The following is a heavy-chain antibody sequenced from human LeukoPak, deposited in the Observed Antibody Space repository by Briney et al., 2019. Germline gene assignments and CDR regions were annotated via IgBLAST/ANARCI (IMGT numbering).Heavy chain of an antibody. CDR3: ARVFRGSGWYYFDY. V-gene: IGHV3-30-3*01. CDR1: GFTVSSNY. Sequence: PGGSLRLSCAASGFTVSSNYMSWVRQAPGKGLEWVAVISYDGSNKYYADSVRGRFTISRDNSKNTLYLQMNSLRAEDTAVYYCARVFRGSGWYYFDYWGQGTLVTVSS. D-gene: IGHD6-19*01. CDR2: ISYDGSNK. J-gene: IGHJ4*02.